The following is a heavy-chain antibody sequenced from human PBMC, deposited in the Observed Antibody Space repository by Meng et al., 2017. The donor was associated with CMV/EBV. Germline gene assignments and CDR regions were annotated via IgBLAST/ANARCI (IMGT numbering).Heavy chain of an antibody. J-gene: IGHJ4*02. CDR1: GGSFSCYY. D-gene: IGHD4-11*01. V-gene: IGHV4-34*01. CDR2: INHSGST. Sequence: QQAGERLLKPSDTWPSPLAGYGGSFSCYYVSWIRQPPGKGLEWIGEINHSGSTNYNPSLKSRVTISVDTSKNQFSLKLSSVTAADTAVYYCARRDYSNHYYFDYWGQGTLVTVSS. CDR3: ARRDYSNHYYFDY.